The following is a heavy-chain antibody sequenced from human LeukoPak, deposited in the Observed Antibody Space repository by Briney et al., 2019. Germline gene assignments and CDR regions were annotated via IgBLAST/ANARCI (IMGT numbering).Heavy chain of an antibody. CDR3: ARDREYSSSSDRSPYAFDI. Sequence: SETLSLTCTVSGGSISSGGYYWSWIRQPPGKGLEWIGYIYHSGSTYYNPSLKSRVTISVDRSKNQFSLKLSSVTAADTAVYYCARDREYSSSSDRSPYAFDIWGQGTMVTVSS. J-gene: IGHJ3*02. D-gene: IGHD6-6*01. CDR1: GGSISSGGYY. V-gene: IGHV4-30-2*01. CDR2: IYHSGST.